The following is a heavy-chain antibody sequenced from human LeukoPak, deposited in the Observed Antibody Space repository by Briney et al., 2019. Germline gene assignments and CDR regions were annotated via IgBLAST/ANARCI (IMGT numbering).Heavy chain of an antibody. CDR1: GGSISGYY. J-gene: IGHJ6*03. D-gene: IGHD6-19*01. CDR3: ARDLLFSSGWSHYYHYMDV. V-gene: IGHV4-4*07. Sequence: SETLSLTCTVSGGSISGYYWSWMWQPAGRGLEWIGRIYSSGSTIYNPPLKSRVTISVDKSKNQFSLNLTSVTAADTAVYYCARDLLFSSGWSHYYHYMDVWGKGTTVTVSS. CDR2: IYSSGST.